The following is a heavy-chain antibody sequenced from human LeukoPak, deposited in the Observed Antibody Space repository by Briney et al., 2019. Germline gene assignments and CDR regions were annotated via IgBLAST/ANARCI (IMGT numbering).Heavy chain of an antibody. Sequence: GGSLRLSCAASGFTFSSYEMNWVRLAPGKGLEWVSYISSSGSTRYYADSVKGRFTISRDNARDSLFLQMNSLRVEDTAIYYCARAGLLFYFDYWGQGALVTVSS. D-gene: IGHD2/OR15-2a*01. CDR2: ISSSGSTR. V-gene: IGHV3-48*03. CDR1: GFTFSSYE. CDR3: ARAGLLFYFDY. J-gene: IGHJ4*02.